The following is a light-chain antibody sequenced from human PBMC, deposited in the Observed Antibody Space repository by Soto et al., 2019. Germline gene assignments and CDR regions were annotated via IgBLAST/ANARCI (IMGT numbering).Light chain of an antibody. CDR1: SSDIGTYNS. V-gene: IGLV2-14*01. J-gene: IGLJ2*01. CDR2: DVT. Sequence: QSVLTQPASVSGSPGQSITISCTGTSSDIGTYNSVSWYQQHAGKVPKLMIYDVTNRPPGVSDRLSGSKSGNTASLTISGLQAEDEADYYCTSYTTSSTLVFGGGTKVTVL. CDR3: TSYTTSSTLV.